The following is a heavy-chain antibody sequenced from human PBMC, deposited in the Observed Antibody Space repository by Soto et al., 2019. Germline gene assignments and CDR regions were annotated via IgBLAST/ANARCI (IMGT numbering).Heavy chain of an antibody. Sequence: SQTLSLTCAITGDSVSSNSAGWSWVRQSPSRGLEWLGRTYYRSKWYYEYAVSVRGRITINPDTSKNQYSLQLNSVTPEDTAVYYCARGGEVAAAGPRDYYYYYGMDVWGQGTTVTVSS. D-gene: IGHD6-13*01. CDR2: TYYRSKWYY. CDR3: ARGGEVAAAGPRDYYYYYGMDV. CDR1: GDSVSSNSAG. J-gene: IGHJ6*02. V-gene: IGHV6-1*01.